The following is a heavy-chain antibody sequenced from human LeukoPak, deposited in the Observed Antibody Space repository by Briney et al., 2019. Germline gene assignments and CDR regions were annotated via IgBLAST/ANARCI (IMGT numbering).Heavy chain of an antibody. CDR1: GGSISSGGYY. CDR2: IYYSGST. J-gene: IGHJ4*02. CDR3: ARLGYPYCGGDCYRGGFGY. V-gene: IGHV4-31*03. D-gene: IGHD2-21*02. Sequence: PSETLSLTCTVSGGSISSGGYYWSWIRQHPGKGLEWIGYIYYSGSTYYNPSLKSRVTISVDTSKNQFSLKLSSVTAADTAVYYCARLGYPYCGGDCYRGGFGYWGQGTLVTVSS.